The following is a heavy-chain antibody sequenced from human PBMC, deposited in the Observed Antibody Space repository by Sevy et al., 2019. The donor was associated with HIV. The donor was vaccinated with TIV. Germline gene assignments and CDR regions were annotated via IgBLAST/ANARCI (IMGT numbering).Heavy chain of an antibody. Sequence: GSLRLSCAASGFTFSDHYVDWVRQAPGKGLEWVGRIRNRPNRHTTEYAASVEGRFTISRDDSKNSLYLQMNSLKTEDSAVYYCVRGPNCGVGGCQQISPYCLDVWGKGATVTV. CDR3: VRGPNCGVGGCQQISPYCLDV. J-gene: IGHJ6*03. D-gene: IGHD2-21*01. V-gene: IGHV3-72*01. CDR1: GFTFSDHY. CDR2: IRNRPNRHTT.